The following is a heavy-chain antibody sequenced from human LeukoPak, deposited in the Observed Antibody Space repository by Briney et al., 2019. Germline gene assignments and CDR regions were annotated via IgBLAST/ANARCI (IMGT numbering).Heavy chain of an antibody. CDR2: IYHSGST. CDR1: GGSISSGGYS. V-gene: IGHV4-30-2*01. CDR3: ARKLRCGGDCSWYFDL. Sequence: SETLSLTCTVSGGSISSGGYSWSWIRQPPGKGLEWIGYIYHSGSTYYNPSLKSRVTISVDRSKNQFSLKLSSVTAADTAVYYCARKLRCGGDCSWYFDLWGRGTLVTVSS. J-gene: IGHJ2*01. D-gene: IGHD2-21*02.